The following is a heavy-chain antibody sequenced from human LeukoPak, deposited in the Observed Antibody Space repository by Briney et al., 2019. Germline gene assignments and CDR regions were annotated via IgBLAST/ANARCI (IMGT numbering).Heavy chain of an antibody. J-gene: IGHJ4*02. Sequence: PGGSLRLSCAASGFTFSSYAMSWVRQAPGKGLEWVPAISGSGGSTYYADSVRGRFTISRDNSKNTLYLQMNSLRAEDTAVYYCAKYGHRYGKENFDYWGQGTLVTVSS. CDR3: AKYGHRYGKENFDY. V-gene: IGHV3-23*01. CDR1: GFTFSSYA. CDR2: ISGSGGST. D-gene: IGHD5-18*01.